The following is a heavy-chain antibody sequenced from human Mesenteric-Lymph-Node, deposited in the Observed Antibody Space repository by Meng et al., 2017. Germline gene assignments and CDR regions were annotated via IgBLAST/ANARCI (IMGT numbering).Heavy chain of an antibody. D-gene: IGHD1-14*01. J-gene: IGHJ4*02. CDR3: ARHHHSPTFDY. CDR2: VVYSGTT. V-gene: IGHV4-39*01. Sequence: VQGRGSGPGLVTPSATLSLPCTVSGGSISSSSYYWAWIRQPPGEGLEWIGSVVYSGTTYYTSSLKSRVSISVDTSKNQFSLKLSSVTAADTAVYYCARHHHSPTFDYWGQGTLVTVSS. CDR1: GGSISSSSYY.